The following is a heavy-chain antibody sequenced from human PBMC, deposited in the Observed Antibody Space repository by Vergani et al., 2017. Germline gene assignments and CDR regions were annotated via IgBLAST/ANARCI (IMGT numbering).Heavy chain of an antibody. CDR3: AKAPGFSYGDYTYMDCFDY. V-gene: IGHV3-9*01. J-gene: IGHJ4*02. D-gene: IGHD4-17*01. CDR1: GFTFDDYA. Sequence: EVQLVESGGGLVQPGRSLRLSCAASGFTFDDYAMHWVRQAPGKGLEWVSGMSWNSGSIGYADSVKGRFTISRDNAKNSLYLQMHSLRAEGTALYYCAKAPGFSYGDYTYMDCFDYWGQGTLVTVSS. CDR2: MSWNSGSI.